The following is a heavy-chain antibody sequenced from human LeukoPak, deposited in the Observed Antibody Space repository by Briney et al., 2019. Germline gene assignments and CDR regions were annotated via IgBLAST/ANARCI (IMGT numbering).Heavy chain of an antibody. J-gene: IGHJ5*02. CDR1: GYTFTGYY. D-gene: IGHD2-2*01. CDR2: INPNSGGT. V-gene: IGHV1-2*02. Sequence: ASVKVSCKASGYTFTGYYMHWVRQAPGQGLEWMGWINPNSGGTNYAQKFQGGVTTTRDTSISTAYMELSRLRSDDTAVYYCARAHQLLFNWFDPWGQGTLVTVSS. CDR3: ARAHQLLFNWFDP.